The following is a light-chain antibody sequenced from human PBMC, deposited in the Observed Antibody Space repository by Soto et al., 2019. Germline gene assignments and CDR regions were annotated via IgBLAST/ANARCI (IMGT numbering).Light chain of an antibody. J-gene: IGKJ4*01. Sequence: IVLTQSPATLSLSPGERATLSCRAKQTVNTYLSWYQHKPGQAPRLLIYGASNRATGIPARFSGGGSGTEFTLTINSLQSGDFAVYYCQRYNSWPLSFGGGTKVDI. CDR2: GAS. V-gene: IGKV3D-15*01. CDR3: QRYNSWPLS. CDR1: QTVNTY.